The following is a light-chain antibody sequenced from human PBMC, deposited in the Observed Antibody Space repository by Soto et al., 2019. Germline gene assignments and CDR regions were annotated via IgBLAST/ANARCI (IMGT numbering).Light chain of an antibody. CDR3: QQYGALPPT. V-gene: IGKV3-20*01. Sequence: EVVLTQSPGTLSLSPRERATLSCRTSQSVVNYQLAWYRQKPGQAPRLLIYNTFHRATGIPDRFSGTGSETDFTLTISRLEPEDFAVYHCQQYGALPPTFGQGTKVDIK. J-gene: IGKJ1*01. CDR1: QSVVNYQ. CDR2: NTF.